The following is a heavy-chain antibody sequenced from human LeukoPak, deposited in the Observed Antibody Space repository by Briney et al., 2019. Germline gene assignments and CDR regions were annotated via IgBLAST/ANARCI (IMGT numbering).Heavy chain of an antibody. CDR1: GFTFSSYG. J-gene: IGHJ6*02. CDR3: ASIEEDQLFYGMDV. V-gene: IGHV3-30*19. CDR2: ISYDGSNK. D-gene: IGHD2-2*01. Sequence: PGGSLRLSCVASGFTFSSYGMHWVRQAPGKGLEWVAVISYDGSNKYYADSVKGRFTISRDNSKNTLYLQMNSLRAEDTAVYYCASIEEDQLFYGMDVWGQGTTVTVSS.